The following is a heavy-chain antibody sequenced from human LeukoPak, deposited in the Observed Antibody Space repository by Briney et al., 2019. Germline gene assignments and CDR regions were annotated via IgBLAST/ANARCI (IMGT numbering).Heavy chain of an antibody. CDR3: AAFWGSYRYTFDY. V-gene: IGHV1-69*05. J-gene: IGHJ4*02. Sequence: GSSVTVSCKASGGTFSSYAISWVRQAPGQGLEWMGGIIPIFGTANYAQKFQGRVTITTDESTSTAYMELSSLRSEDTAVYYCAAFWGSYRYTFDYWGQGTLVTVSS. CDR2: IIPIFGTA. D-gene: IGHD3-16*02. CDR1: GGTFSSYA.